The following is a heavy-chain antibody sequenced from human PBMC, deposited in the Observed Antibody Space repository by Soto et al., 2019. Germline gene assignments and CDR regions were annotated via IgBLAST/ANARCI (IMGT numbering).Heavy chain of an antibody. Sequence: QVQLVESGGGVVQPRRSLRLSCAASGFTFNNFAMHWVRQAPGKGLEWVAFISYDGTYKYYADSVRGRFTVYRDNSKSTLFLQMNSLKFEDTAVYVCANEVDVAFSSLQYGMDVWGQGTTVSVSS. J-gene: IGHJ6*02. CDR2: ISYDGTYK. D-gene: IGHD5-12*01. V-gene: IGHV3-30*14. CDR3: ANEVDVAFSSLQYGMDV. CDR1: GFTFNNFA.